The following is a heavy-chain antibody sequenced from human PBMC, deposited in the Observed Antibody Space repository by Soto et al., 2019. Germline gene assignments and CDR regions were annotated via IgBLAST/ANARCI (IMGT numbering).Heavy chain of an antibody. CDR1: GYTFTSYV. Sequence: GASVKVSCKASGYTFTSYVISWVQQAPGQGLEWMGWISAYNGNTNYAQKLQGRVTMTTDTSTSTAYMELRSLRSDDTAVYYCARARGHGFYVYYYMDVWGKGTTVTVS. D-gene: IGHD3-22*01. J-gene: IGHJ6*03. CDR2: ISAYNGNT. V-gene: IGHV1-18*01. CDR3: ARARGHGFYVYYYMDV.